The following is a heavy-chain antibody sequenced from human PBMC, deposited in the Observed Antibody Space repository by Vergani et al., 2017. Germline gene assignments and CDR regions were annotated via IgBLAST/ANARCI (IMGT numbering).Heavy chain of an antibody. CDR3: ARGWVTYQNWVDP. Sequence: QVQLQESGPGLVKPSETLSLTCTVSGGSISSYYWSWIRQPPGKGLEWIGYIYYSGSTNYNPSRKSRVTISVDTSKNQFSLKLSSVTAADTAVYYCARGWVTYQNWVDPWGQGTLVTVSS. CDR1: GGSISSYY. CDR2: IYYSGST. V-gene: IGHV4-59*01. J-gene: IGHJ5*02. D-gene: IGHD2-2*01.